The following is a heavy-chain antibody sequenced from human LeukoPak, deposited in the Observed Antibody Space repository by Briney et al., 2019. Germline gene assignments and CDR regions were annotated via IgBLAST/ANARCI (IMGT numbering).Heavy chain of an antibody. Sequence: GGSLRLSCAASGFTFSSYEMNWVRQAPGKGLEWVSYISSSGSTIYYADSVKGRFTISRDNAKNSLYLQMNSLRAEDTAVYYCAREYDSSGYYFGDGYYFDYWGQGTLVTVSS. V-gene: IGHV3-48*03. CDR2: ISSSGSTI. CDR3: AREYDSSGYYFGDGYYFDY. J-gene: IGHJ4*02. CDR1: GFTFSSYE. D-gene: IGHD3-22*01.